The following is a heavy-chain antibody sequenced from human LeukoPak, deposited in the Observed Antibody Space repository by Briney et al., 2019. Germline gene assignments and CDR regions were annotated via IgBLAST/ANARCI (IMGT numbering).Heavy chain of an antibody. CDR3: ARDRGIVVVPGGTINGFDP. J-gene: IGHJ5*02. CDR1: GFTFSSYE. V-gene: IGHV3-48*03. Sequence: GGSLRLSCAASGFTFSSYEMNWVRQASGKGLEWVSYISSSSSTIYYADSVKGRFTISRDNAKNSLYLQMNSLRAEDTAVYYCARDRGIVVVPGGTINGFDPWGQGTLVTVSS. CDR2: ISSSSSTI. D-gene: IGHD2-2*01.